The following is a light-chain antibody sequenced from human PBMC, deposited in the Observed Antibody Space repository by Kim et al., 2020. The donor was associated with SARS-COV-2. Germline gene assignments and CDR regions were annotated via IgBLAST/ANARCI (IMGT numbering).Light chain of an antibody. CDR2: GAS. Sequence: EIVMTQSLATLSVSPGERATLSCRASQSVSSNLAWYQQKPGQAPRLLIYGASTRATGIPARFSGSGSGTEFTLTISSLQSEDFAVYYWQQYNNWPRTFGQGTKVYIK. J-gene: IGKJ1*01. V-gene: IGKV3-15*01. CDR1: QSVSSN. CDR3: QQYNNWPRT.